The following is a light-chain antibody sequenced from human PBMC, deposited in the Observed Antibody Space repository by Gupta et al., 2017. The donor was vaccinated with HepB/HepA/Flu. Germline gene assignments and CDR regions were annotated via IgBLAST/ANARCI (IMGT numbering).Light chain of an antibody. CDR3: QQYDNPPPT. CDR2: EAS. V-gene: IGKV1-33*01. Sequence: PMPPSPSSLSASVGTRVTITCHASQDIKTYLNWYQQKPGKAPKILVYEASTLERGVPARFRGSGSGTHFTLTISSLQTEDMATYYCQQYDNPPPTFGPGTRVDI. CDR1: QDIKTY. J-gene: IGKJ3*01.